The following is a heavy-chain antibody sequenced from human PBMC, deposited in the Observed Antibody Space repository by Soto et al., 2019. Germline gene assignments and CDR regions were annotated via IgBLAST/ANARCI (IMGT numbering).Heavy chain of an antibody. CDR1: GITFSDYA. CDR3: AKGGRQWLVTSDFNY. V-gene: IGHV3-30*18. Sequence: VQLVESGGGVVQPGRSLRISCAASGITFSDYAMHWVRQAPGKGLEWVAVVSHDGRNTHYADSVKGRFTISRDSSKNTVSLEMTSLRAEDTAVYYCAKGGRQWLVTSDFNYWGQVALVTVSS. D-gene: IGHD6-19*01. J-gene: IGHJ4*02. CDR2: VSHDGRNT.